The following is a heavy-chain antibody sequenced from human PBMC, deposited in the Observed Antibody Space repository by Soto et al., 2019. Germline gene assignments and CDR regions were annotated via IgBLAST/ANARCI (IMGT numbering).Heavy chain of an antibody. Sequence: QVQLVQSGAEVKKPGASVTVSCRSSGDTFTDYYIHWVRQAPGQGLEWMGWINPNSGVTKYAQKFQGWVSMTMDTSIRTVYMQLSRLRSDDTAVYYCARESGGATATLDYYYFYMDVWGTGTTVTVSS. CDR3: ARESGGATATLDYYYFYMDV. CDR1: GDTFTDYY. V-gene: IGHV1-2*04. D-gene: IGHD5-12*01. J-gene: IGHJ6*03. CDR2: INPNSGVT.